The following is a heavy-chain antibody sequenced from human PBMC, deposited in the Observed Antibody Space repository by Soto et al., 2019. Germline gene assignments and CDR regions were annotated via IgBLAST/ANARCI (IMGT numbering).Heavy chain of an antibody. Sequence: GGSLRLSCAASGFTFSSYGMHWVRQAPGKGLEWVAVISYDGSNKYYADSVKGRFTISRDNSKNTLYLQMNSLRAEDTAVYYCAKDLGLIAARPYYYYYYGMDVWGQGSLVTVSS. CDR2: ISYDGSNK. J-gene: IGHJ6*02. CDR3: AKDLGLIAARPYYYYYYGMDV. CDR1: GFTFSSYG. D-gene: IGHD6-6*01. V-gene: IGHV3-30*18.